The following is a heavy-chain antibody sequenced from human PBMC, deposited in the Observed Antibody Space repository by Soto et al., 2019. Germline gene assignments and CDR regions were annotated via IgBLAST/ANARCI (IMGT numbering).Heavy chain of an antibody. D-gene: IGHD6-19*01. CDR1: GFTFDDYG. J-gene: IGHJ4*02. V-gene: IGHV3-20*04. CDR3: CRFYSSGWYGPGRY. CDR2: INWNGGST. Sequence: EVQLVESGGGVVRPGGSLRLSCAASGFTFDDYGMSWVRQDPGKGLERVSGINWNGGSTGYADSVKGRFTTSRDNAKRSLYLQMNSLRAADTALYCCCRFYSSGWYGPGRYWGQGTLVTVSS.